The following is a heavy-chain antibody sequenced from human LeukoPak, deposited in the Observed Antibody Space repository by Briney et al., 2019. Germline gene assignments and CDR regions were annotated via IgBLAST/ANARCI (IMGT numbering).Heavy chain of an antibody. Sequence: ASVKVSCKASGYTFTSYYIHWVRQAPGQGLEWMGKINPSGDSTNYAQKFQGRVTMTRDMSTTTDYMELSSLRSEDTAVYYCARDNSVGDIAWWFDPWGQGTLVTVSS. CDR2: INPSGDST. V-gene: IGHV1-46*01. D-gene: IGHD3-16*02. CDR1: GYTFTSYY. CDR3: ARDNSVGDIAWWFDP. J-gene: IGHJ5*02.